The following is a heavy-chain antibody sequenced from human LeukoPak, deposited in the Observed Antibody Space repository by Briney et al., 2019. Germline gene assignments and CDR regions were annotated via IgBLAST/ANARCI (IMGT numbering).Heavy chain of an antibody. CDR2: IWYDGSNK. CDR3: ARDDDSSGSTGY. D-gene: IGHD3-22*01. J-gene: IGHJ4*02. V-gene: IGHV3-33*08. Sequence: GGSLRLSCVASGFPFSSYWMTWVRQAPGKGLEWVAVIWYDGSNKYYADSVKGRFTISRDNSKNTLYLQMNSLRAGDTAVYYCARDDDSSGSTGYWGQGTLVTVSS. CDR1: GFPFSSYW.